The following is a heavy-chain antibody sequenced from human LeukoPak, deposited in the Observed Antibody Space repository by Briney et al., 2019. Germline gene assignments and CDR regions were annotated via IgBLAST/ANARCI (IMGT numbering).Heavy chain of an antibody. Sequence: ASVNVSCKPSGFRFTIFGVSWVRQAPGQGLEWMGWISTYIGVTHYAEKFEDRVTMTIDTSTTTAYMELRSLRYDDTAVYYCARDSDYSGNGNGDWFDPWGQGTVVTVSS. D-gene: IGHD4-11*01. CDR1: GFRFTIFG. CDR2: ISTYIGVT. V-gene: IGHV1-18*04. J-gene: IGHJ5*02. CDR3: ARDSDYSGNGNGDWFDP.